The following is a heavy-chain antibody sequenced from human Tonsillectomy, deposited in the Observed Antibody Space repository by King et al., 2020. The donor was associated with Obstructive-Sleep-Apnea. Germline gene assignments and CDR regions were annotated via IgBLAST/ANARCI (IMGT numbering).Heavy chain of an antibody. CDR3: ARDPTDYGDYSAFDL. V-gene: IGHV4-4*02. CDR2: IYHSVST. CDR1: GGSISSSNW. J-gene: IGHJ2*01. Sequence: VQLQESGPGLVKPSGTLSLTCAFSGGSISSSNWWILVRQPPGKGLEWIGGIYHSVSTNSNPSLKSRVTISVDKSNKQFSLKLSSVTAADTAVYYCARDPTDYGDYSAFDLWGRGTLVTVSS. D-gene: IGHD4-17*01.